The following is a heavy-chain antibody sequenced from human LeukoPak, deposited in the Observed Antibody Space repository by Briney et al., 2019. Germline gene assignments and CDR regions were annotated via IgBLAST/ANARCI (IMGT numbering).Heavy chain of an antibody. D-gene: IGHD3-9*01. J-gene: IGHJ4*02. CDR2: MNHSGST. CDR1: GGSFSGYY. Sequence: SETLSLTCAVYGGSFSGYYWSWIRQPPGKGLEWIGEMNHSGSTNYNPSLKSRVTISVDTSKNQFSLKLSSVTAADTAVYYCARHFFGYDILTGYYRLFDYWGQGTLVTVSS. CDR3: ARHFFGYDILTGYYRLFDY. V-gene: IGHV4-34*01.